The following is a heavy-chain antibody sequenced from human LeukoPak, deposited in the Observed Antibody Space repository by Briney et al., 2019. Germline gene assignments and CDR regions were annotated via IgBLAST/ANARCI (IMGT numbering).Heavy chain of an antibody. Sequence: GGSLRLSCAASGFTFSSYWMSWVRQAPGKGLEWVANIKQDGSEKYYVDSVKGRFTISRDNAKNSLYLQMNSLRAEDTAVYYCARDRYSYGYSFMCYWGQGTLVTVSS. D-gene: IGHD5-18*01. CDR2: IKQDGSEK. CDR3: ARDRYSYGYSFMCY. CDR1: GFTFSSYW. J-gene: IGHJ4*02. V-gene: IGHV3-7*01.